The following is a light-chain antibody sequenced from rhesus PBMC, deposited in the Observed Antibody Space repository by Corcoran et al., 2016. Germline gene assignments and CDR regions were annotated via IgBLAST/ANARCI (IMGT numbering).Light chain of an antibody. CDR3: LQGYSTPWT. CDR2: AAS. J-gene: IGKJ1*01. CDR1: QGNSDY. V-gene: IGKV1-36*02. Sequence: DIQMTQSPSSLSASVGDRVTITCRASQGNSDYLSWYQQKPGKAPKRLIYAASSLESGVPSRFSGSGSGTEFTLTIRSLQPEDFAAYYCLQGYSTPWTFGQGAKVEIK.